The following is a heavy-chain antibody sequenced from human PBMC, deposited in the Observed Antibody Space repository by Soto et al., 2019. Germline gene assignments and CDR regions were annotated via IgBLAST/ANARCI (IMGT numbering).Heavy chain of an antibody. J-gene: IGHJ4*02. CDR1: GFTFGDYA. V-gene: IGHV3-49*03. CDR3: TRDRHLGELWGLLQYYFEY. D-gene: IGHD3-10*01. CDR2: IRSKAYGGTT. Sequence: GWSLRLSCTASGFTFGDYAMSLFRQAPGKGLEWGGFIRSKAYGGTTEYAASVKGRFTISRDDSKSIAYLQMNSLKTEDTAVYYCTRDRHLGELWGLLQYYFEYWGKGTLVTVS.